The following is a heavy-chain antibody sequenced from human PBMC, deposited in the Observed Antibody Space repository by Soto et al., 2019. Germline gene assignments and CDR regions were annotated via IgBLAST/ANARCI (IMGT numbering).Heavy chain of an antibody. CDR2: INPDYGGA. D-gene: IGHD3-16*01. J-gene: IGHJ4*02. CDR3: ARDVGGTSSYLGY. V-gene: IGHV1-2*02. Sequence: QVQLVQSGAEVKKPGASVKVSCKASGYTFTGYYIHWVRQAPGQGLEWMGWINPDYGGANYGEKFQGRVTITIDTSITTAYMELSRLRSDDTAVYYGARDVGGTSSYLGYWGQGTLVTVSS. CDR1: GYTFTGYY.